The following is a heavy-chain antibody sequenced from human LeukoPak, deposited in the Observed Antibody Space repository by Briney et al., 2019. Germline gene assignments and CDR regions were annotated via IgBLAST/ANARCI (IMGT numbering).Heavy chain of an antibody. Sequence: ASVKVSCKASGYTFTGYYMHWVRQAPGQGLEWMGWINPNSGGTNYAQKFQGRVTMTRDTSISTAYMELSRLRSDDTAVYYCARESLLGMVAMGQSSYYGTDVWGQGTTVTVSS. CDR3: ARESLLGMVAMGQSSYYGTDV. V-gene: IGHV1-2*02. CDR2: INPNSGGT. CDR1: GYTFTGYY. D-gene: IGHD5-12*01. J-gene: IGHJ6*02.